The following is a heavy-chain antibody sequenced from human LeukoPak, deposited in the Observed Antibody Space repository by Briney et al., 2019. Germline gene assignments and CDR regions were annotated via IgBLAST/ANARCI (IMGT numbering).Heavy chain of an antibody. CDR1: GGSTNTYY. CDR3: ARDQSGGHAFDI. J-gene: IGHJ3*02. CDR2: MFDSGTT. V-gene: IGHV4-59*12. Sequence: SETLSLTCTVSGGSTNTYYWSWIRQPPGKGLEWIGYMFDSGTTKYNPSLKSRVTISLDTSKDQFSLKLSSVTAADTAVYYCARDQSGGHAFDIWGQGTMVTVSS. D-gene: IGHD3-16*01.